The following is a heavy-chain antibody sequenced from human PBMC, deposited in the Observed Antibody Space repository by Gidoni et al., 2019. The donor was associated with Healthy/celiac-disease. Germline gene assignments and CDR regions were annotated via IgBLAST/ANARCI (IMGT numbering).Heavy chain of an antibody. J-gene: IGHJ6*02. CDR2: ISGSGGST. V-gene: IGHV3-23*01. Sequence: EVQLLESGGGLVQPGGSLRLSCAASGFTFSSYASSSVRQAPGKGLEWVSAISGSGGSTDYADSVKGRFTISRDNSKNTLYLQMNSLRAEDTAVYYCAKDQGYPQASVYSNYDYYYGMDVWGQGTTVTVSS. CDR1: GFTFSSYA. D-gene: IGHD4-4*01. CDR3: AKDQGYPQASVYSNYDYYYGMDV.